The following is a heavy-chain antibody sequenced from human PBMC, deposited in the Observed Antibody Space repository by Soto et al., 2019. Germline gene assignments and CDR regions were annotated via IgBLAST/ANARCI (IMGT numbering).Heavy chain of an antibody. CDR1: GLTVSSNY. CDR2: IFSADNT. J-gene: IGHJ4*02. V-gene: IGHV3-53*01. CDR3: AITGAGYYIV. D-gene: IGHD3-3*01. Sequence: GGSLGLCCAASGLTVSSNYLSWVRQAPGKGLEWVSVIFSADNTHYADSVKGRFTISRDNSKNTVFLQMNSLRAEDTAVYYCAITGAGYYIVWGQGTPVTVYS.